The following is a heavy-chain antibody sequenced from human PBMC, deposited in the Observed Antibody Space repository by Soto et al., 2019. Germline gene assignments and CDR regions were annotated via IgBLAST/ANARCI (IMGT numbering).Heavy chain of an antibody. D-gene: IGHD6-19*01. Sequence: SASLSVTWFLSVYSIRSGGYYWTFIHQPPGKGLEWIGSFYSSGSIIYNPSLRSRVSISGDTSSNQFSMSLTSVTAADTAREYCARMYSSGSGWFHPWGQGTLVT. CDR3: ARMYSSGSGWFHP. J-gene: IGHJ5*02. V-gene: IGHV4-31*10. CDR2: FYSSGSI. CDR1: VYSIRSGGYY.